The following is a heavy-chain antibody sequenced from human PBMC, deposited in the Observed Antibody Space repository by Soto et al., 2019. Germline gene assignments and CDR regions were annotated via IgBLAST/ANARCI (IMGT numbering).Heavy chain of an antibody. CDR2: ISGSGGST. Sequence: GGSLRLSCAASGFTFSSYAMSWVRQAPGKGLEWVSAISGSGGSTYYADSVKGRFTISRDNSKNTLYLQMNSLRAEDTAVYYCASLGPSSLVGAILGLVYYYGMDVWGQGTTVTVSS. D-gene: IGHD1-26*01. J-gene: IGHJ6*02. CDR3: ASLGPSSLVGAILGLVYYYGMDV. CDR1: GFTFSSYA. V-gene: IGHV3-23*01.